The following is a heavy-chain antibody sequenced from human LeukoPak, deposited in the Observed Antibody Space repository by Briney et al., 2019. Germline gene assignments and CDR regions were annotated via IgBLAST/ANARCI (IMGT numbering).Heavy chain of an antibody. CDR1: GFTFSSYE. CDR3: ARAWGEWLFYFDY. Sequence: GGSLRLSGAASGFTFSSYEMNWVRQAPGKGLEWVSYISSSGSTIYYADSVKGRFTISRDNAKNSLYLQMNSLRAEDTAVYYCARAWGEWLFYFDYWGQGTLVTVSS. CDR2: ISSSGSTI. D-gene: IGHD3-3*01. V-gene: IGHV3-48*03. J-gene: IGHJ4*02.